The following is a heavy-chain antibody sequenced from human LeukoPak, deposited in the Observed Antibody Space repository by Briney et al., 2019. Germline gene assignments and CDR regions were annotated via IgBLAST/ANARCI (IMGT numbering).Heavy chain of an antibody. CDR3: ARSFDRRYYDFWSGYHYFDY. J-gene: IGHJ4*02. D-gene: IGHD3-3*01. CDR1: GGTFSNYA. Sequence: VASVKVSFKASGGTFSNYAISWLRQAPGQGLEWMGGIIPIFGTANYAQKFQGRVTITADESTRPASIELSSLRSEDTAVYYCARSFDRRYYDFWSGYHYFDYWGQGTLVTVPS. V-gene: IGHV1-69*01. CDR2: IIPIFGTA.